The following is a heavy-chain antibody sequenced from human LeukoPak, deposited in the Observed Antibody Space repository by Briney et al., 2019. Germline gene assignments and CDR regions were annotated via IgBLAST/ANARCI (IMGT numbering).Heavy chain of an antibody. CDR3: ARGPSFYDSSAYIY. V-gene: IGHV3-23*01. CDR2: ITASGNYT. CDR1: GFIFHTYA. D-gene: IGHD3-22*01. Sequence: PGGSLRLSCAASGFIFHTYAMSWVRQLPGKGLEWVSTITASGNYTAYADSVKGRFTISRDNAKNTLYLQVNSLRAEDTAVYYCARGPSFYDSSAYIYWGQGTLVTVSS. J-gene: IGHJ4*02.